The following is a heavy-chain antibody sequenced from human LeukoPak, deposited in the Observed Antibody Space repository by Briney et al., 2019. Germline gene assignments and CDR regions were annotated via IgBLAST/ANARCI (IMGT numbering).Heavy chain of an antibody. CDR3: ARDYSGQWEQLTGWWIDP. CDR2: INPSGDFR. D-gene: IGHD1-26*01. CDR1: GYTFGTHW. J-gene: IGHJ5*02. Sequence: GASVKVSCKPSGYTFGTHWMHWVRQAPGQRLEWMAIINPSGDFRSYAQKFQGRVTVTRDMSTRTVYMELSDLRPEDTALYYCARDYSGQWEQLTGWWIDPWGQGTLVIVSS. V-gene: IGHV1-46*01.